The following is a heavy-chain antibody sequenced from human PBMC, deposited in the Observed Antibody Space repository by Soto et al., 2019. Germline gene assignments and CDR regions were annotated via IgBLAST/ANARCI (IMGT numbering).Heavy chain of an antibody. CDR3: ARDPPTVTTYDYYYYYGMDV. CDR1: GYTFTSYG. Sequence: ASVKVSCKASGYTFTSYGISWVRQAPGQGLEWMGWISAYNGNTNYAQKLQGRVTMTTDTSTSTAYMELRSLRSDDTAVYYCARDPPTVTTYDYYYYYGMDVWGQGTTVTVSS. D-gene: IGHD4-17*01. V-gene: IGHV1-18*01. CDR2: ISAYNGNT. J-gene: IGHJ6*02.